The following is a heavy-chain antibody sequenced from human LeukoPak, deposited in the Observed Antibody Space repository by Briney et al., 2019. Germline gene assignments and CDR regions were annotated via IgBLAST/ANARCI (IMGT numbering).Heavy chain of an antibody. J-gene: IGHJ5*02. V-gene: IGHV4-39*01. Sequence: SETLSLTCTVSGGSVTSSSHYWGWIRQPPGKGLEWIASIYYSGDDYYNPSLKSRATIFVDTSKNQFSLKLSSVTAADTAVYYCARLPYCSSTSCYKGNNNWFDPWGQGTLVTVSS. CDR3: ARLPYCSSTSCYKGNNNWFDP. CDR1: GGSVTSSSHY. D-gene: IGHD2-2*02. CDR2: IYYSGDD.